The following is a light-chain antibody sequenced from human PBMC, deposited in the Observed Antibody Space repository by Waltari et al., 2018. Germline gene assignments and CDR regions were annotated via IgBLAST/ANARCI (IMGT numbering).Light chain of an antibody. Sequence: QLVLTQSPSASASLGASVKLTCTLSSGHSSNVIAWLQQQPEKGPRYLMRVNRKGSHSRGDGIPDRFSGSSSGAERYLTISSLQSEDEADYYCQTGGHGTWVFGGGTKLTVL. CDR2: VNRKGSH. V-gene: IGLV4-69*01. CDR1: SGHSSNV. J-gene: IGLJ3*02. CDR3: QTGGHGTWV.